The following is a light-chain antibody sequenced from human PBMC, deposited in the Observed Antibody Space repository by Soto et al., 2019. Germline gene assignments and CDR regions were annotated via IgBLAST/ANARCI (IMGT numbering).Light chain of an antibody. V-gene: IGKV1-39*01. CDR3: QQSYSTPRT. J-gene: IGKJ2*01. CDR1: QSISSY. CDR2: AAS. Sequence: DIQMTQSQASLSASVGDRVIITCRASQSISSYLNWYQQKPGKAPKLLIYAASSLQSGVPSRFSGSGSGTDLTLTISSLQPEDFATYYCQQSYSTPRTFGQGTKLEIK.